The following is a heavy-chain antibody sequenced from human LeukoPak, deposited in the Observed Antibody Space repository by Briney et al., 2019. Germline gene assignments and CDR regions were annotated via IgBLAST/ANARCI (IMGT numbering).Heavy chain of an antibody. CDR2: LHADGNEK. CDR1: GFTFSSYW. J-gene: IGHJ4*02. V-gene: IGHV3-7*01. CDR3: ARGGYSFDY. D-gene: IGHD5-12*01. Sequence: GGSLRLSGAASGFTFSSYWMTWVRQAPGKGLEWVARLHADGNEKYYVDSVKGRFTISRDNAKSSLFLQLNSLRVEDTAVYYCARGGYSFDYLGQGTLVTVSS.